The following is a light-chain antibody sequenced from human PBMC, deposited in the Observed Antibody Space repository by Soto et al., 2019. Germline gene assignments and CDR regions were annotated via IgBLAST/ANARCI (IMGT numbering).Light chain of an antibody. CDR2: EVV. Sequence: QSALTQPASVSGSPGQSITISCTGSSSDVGPYNLVSWYQHHPGKAPKLMISEVVKRPSGVSNRFSGSKSGNTASLTISGLQAEDEADYYCCSYAGSSMFVFGGGTKLTVI. CDR1: SSDVGPYNL. V-gene: IGLV2-23*02. J-gene: IGLJ2*01. CDR3: CSYAGSSMFV.